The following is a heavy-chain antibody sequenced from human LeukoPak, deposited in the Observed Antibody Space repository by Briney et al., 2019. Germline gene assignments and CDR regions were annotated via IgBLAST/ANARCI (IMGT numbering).Heavy chain of an antibody. D-gene: IGHD5-18*01. CDR1: GFMLNIYA. J-gene: IGHJ4*02. CDR2: ISGNGGST. CDR3: AKGSGYSYGYFDY. Sequence: GGSLRLSCAASGFMLNIYAMSWVRQAPGKGLEWVSGISGNGGSTYYADSVKGRFTISRDNSKNTLYLQVNSLRAEDTAVYYCAKGSGYSYGYFDYWGQGTLVTVSS. V-gene: IGHV3-23*01.